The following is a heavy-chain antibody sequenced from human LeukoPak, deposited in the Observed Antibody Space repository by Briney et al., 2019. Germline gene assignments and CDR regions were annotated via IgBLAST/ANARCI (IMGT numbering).Heavy chain of an antibody. CDR2: IKHSGST. CDR1: GGSFSGDY. Sequence: PAETLSLTCAVYGGSFSGDYWSWIRHPPGKGVEWVGEIKHSGSTNYNPSLKSRVTLSVDTSKHPSSLKLSSVTAADPAVYYCARGLRPSRLGLDYWGQGTLVTVSS. J-gene: IGHJ4*02. CDR3: ARGLRPSRLGLDY. D-gene: IGHD3-9*01. V-gene: IGHV4-34*01.